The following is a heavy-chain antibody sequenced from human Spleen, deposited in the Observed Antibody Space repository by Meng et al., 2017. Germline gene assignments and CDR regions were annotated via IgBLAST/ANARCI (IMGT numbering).Heavy chain of an antibody. Sequence: GESLKISCAASGFTFSTYAMHWVRQVPGKGLEWVAVISYDGSNKYYADSVKGRFTISRDNSKNTLYLQMNSLRAEDTAVYYCAKLGLRGPIAYMDVWGQGTTVTVSS. CDR1: GFTFSTYA. D-gene: IGHD4-17*01. CDR2: ISYDGSNK. CDR3: AKLGLRGPIAYMDV. V-gene: IGHV3-30*07. J-gene: IGHJ6*02.